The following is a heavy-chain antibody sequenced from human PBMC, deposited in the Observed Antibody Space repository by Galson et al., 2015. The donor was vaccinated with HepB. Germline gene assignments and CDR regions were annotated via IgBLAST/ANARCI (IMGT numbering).Heavy chain of an antibody. Sequence: SLRLSCAASGFTFSDYYMSWIRQAPGKGLEWVSYISSSSSYTNYADSVKGRFTISRDNAKNSLYLQMNSLRAEDTAVYYCAKKSTGSSWVIDYWGQGTLVTVSS. D-gene: IGHD6-13*01. CDR2: ISSSSSYT. V-gene: IGHV3-11*06. CDR1: GFTFSDYY. CDR3: AKKSTGSSWVIDY. J-gene: IGHJ4*02.